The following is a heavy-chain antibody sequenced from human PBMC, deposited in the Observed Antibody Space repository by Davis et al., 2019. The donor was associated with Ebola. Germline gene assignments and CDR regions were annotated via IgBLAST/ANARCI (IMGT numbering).Heavy chain of an antibody. CDR3: AREGLYGMDV. CDR2: IYSGGST. J-gene: IGHJ6*04. V-gene: IGHV3-66*01. CDR1: GFTVSSNY. Sequence: GESLKISCAASGFTVSSNYMSWVRQAPGKGLEWVSVIYSGGSTYYADSVKGRFTTFRDNPKNTLYLQMNSLRAEDTAVYYCAREGLYGMDVWGKGTTVTVSS.